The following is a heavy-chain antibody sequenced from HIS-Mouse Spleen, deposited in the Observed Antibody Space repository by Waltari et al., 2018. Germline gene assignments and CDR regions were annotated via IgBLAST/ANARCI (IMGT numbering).Heavy chain of an antibody. CDR2: IDWDDDK. Sequence: QVTLRESGPALVKPTQTLTLTCTFSGFSLSTSGMCVSWIRQPPGTALEWLARIDWDDDKYYSTSLKTRLTSSKDTSKNQVVLTMTNMDPVDTATYYCARIAEGYSSGWYAFDYWGQGTLVTVSS. CDR3: ARIAEGYSSGWYAFDY. CDR1: GFSLSTSGMC. V-gene: IGHV2-70*15. J-gene: IGHJ4*02. D-gene: IGHD6-19*01.